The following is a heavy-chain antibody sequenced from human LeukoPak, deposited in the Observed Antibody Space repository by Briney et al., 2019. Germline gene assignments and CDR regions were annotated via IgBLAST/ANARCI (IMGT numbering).Heavy chain of an antibody. CDR1: GFTFSSYG. Sequence: PGGSLRLSCAASGFTFSSYGMHWVRQAPGKGLEWVAVIWYDGSNKYYADSVKGRFTISRDNSKNTLYLQMNSLRTEDTAVYYCATDPPYSRSGLYFDYWGQGTLVTVSS. CDR2: IWYDGSNK. CDR3: ATDPPYSRSGLYFDY. D-gene: IGHD6-13*01. V-gene: IGHV3-33*01. J-gene: IGHJ4*02.